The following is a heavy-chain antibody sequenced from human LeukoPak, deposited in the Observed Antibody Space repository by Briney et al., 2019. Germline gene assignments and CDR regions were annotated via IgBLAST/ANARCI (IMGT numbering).Heavy chain of an antibody. V-gene: IGHV4-59*01. CDR3: ARRRDGYNFEFDY. Sequence: SETLSLTCTVSGGSISSYYWSWIRQPPGKGLGWIGYIYYSGSTNYNPSLKSRVTISVDTSKNQFSLKLSSVTAADTAVYYCARRRDGYNFEFDYWGQGTPVTVSS. CDR1: GGSISSYY. D-gene: IGHD5-24*01. J-gene: IGHJ4*02. CDR2: IYYSGST.